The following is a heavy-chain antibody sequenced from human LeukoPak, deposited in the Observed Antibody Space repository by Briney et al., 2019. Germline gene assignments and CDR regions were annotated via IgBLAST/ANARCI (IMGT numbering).Heavy chain of an antibody. D-gene: IGHD6-19*01. V-gene: IGHV4-4*02. CDR1: GGSISSSNW. CDR2: IYHSGST. J-gene: IGHJ3*02. Sequence: SETLSLTCAVSGGSISSSNWWSWVRQPPGKGLEWIGEIYHSGSTNYNPSLKSRVTISVDKSKNQFSLKLSSVTAADTAAYYCARGARRRYSSGSLTWAFDIWGQGTMVTVSS. CDR3: ARGARRRYSSGSLTWAFDI.